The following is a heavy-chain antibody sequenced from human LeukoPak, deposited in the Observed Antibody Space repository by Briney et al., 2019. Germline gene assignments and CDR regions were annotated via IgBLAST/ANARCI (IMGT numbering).Heavy chain of an antibody. CDR2: ISSSSSYI. V-gene: IGHV3-21*01. D-gene: IGHD6-6*01. CDR1: GFTLSSYS. CDR3: ARVGIAARTLYNWFDP. Sequence: GGSLRLSCAASGFTLSSYSMNWVRQAPGKGLEWVSFISSSSSYIHYADSVKGRFTISRDNAKNSLYLQMNGLRAEDTAVYYCARVGIAARTLYNWFDPWGQGTLVTVSS. J-gene: IGHJ5*02.